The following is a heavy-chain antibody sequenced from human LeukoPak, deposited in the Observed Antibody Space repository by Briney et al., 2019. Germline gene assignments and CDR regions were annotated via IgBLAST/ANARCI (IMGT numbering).Heavy chain of an antibody. D-gene: IGHD5-24*01. J-gene: IGHJ6*02. V-gene: IGHV4-39*07. CDR2: IYNSGST. Sequence: NPSETLSLTCTVSGGSISSYYWSWIRQPPGKGLEWIGSIYNSGSTYYNPSLKSRVTISVDTSKNQFSLRLSSVTAADTAVYYCARAPFSTARGTWLQSGGGRDRNYYYGLDVWGQGTTVTVSS. CDR3: ARAPFSTARGTWLQSGGGRDRNYYYGLDV. CDR1: GGSISSYY.